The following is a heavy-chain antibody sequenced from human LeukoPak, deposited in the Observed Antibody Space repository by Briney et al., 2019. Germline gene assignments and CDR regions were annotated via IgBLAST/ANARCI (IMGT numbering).Heavy chain of an antibody. CDR3: AREKVEETYYYYMDV. CDR1: GGSVSSYY. Sequence: KPSETLSLTCSVSGGSVSSYYWSWIRQPAGKGLEWIGRIYTSGSTNYNPSLKSRVTMSVDTSKNQFSLKLSSVTAADTAVYYCAREKVEETYYYYMDVWGKGTTVTVSS. V-gene: IGHV4-4*07. CDR2: IYTSGST. J-gene: IGHJ6*03.